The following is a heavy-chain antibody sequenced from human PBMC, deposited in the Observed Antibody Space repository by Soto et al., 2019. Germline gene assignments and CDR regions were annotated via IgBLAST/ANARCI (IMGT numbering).Heavy chain of an antibody. V-gene: IGHV3-48*02. CDR1: GFTFSSNS. D-gene: IGHD3-3*01. Sequence: EVQVVESGGGLVQPGGSLILSCAASGFTFSSNSMNWVGQAPGRGLEWISFIISSSSTIYADSVKGRFTLSRNMATNSLYLQMNSMRDEDTAVYYCARVIWSGHLTSDLWGQGTLVTVSS. J-gene: IGHJ5*02. CDR3: ARVIWSGHLTSDL. CDR2: IISSSSTI.